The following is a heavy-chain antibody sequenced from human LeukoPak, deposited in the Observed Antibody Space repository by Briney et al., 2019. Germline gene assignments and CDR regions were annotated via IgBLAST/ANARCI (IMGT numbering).Heavy chain of an antibody. Sequence: SGPTLVNPTQTLTLTCTFAGFSLITSAVGVAWIRHPPGKALEWLALIYGNDDKRYSPSLKSRLTITKDTSKNQVVLTVTNMDAVDTGTYYCAHDAPGDLGFDLWGRGTLVTVSS. CDR3: AHDAPGDLGFDL. CDR1: GFSLITSAVG. D-gene: IGHD3-16*01. J-gene: IGHJ2*01. CDR2: IYGNDDK. V-gene: IGHV2-5*01.